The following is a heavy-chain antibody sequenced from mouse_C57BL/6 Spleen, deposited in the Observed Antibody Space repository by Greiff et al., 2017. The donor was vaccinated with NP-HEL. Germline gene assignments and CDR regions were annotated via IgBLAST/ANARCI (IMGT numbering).Heavy chain of an antibody. CDR2: IDPETGGT. D-gene: IGHD2-4*01. CDR1: GYTFTDYE. CDR3: TFYYDYDVGFAY. V-gene: IGHV1-15*01. Sequence: QVQLQQSGAELVRPGASVTLSCKASGYTFTDYEMHWVKQTPVHGLEWIGAIDPETGGTAYNQKFKGKAILTADKSSSTAYMELRSLTSEDSAVYYCTFYYDYDVGFAYWGQGTLVTVSA. J-gene: IGHJ3*01.